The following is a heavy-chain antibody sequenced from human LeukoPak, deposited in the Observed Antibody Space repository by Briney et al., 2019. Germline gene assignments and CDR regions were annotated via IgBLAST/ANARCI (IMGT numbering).Heavy chain of an antibody. CDR1: GFPFSSYG. V-gene: IGHV3-23*01. J-gene: IGHJ4*02. Sequence: GGSLRLSCAASGFPFSSYGMSWVRQAPGKGLEWVSAISGSGDRTYYGDSVKGRFTISRDNSKKTLYLQMNSLRAEDTAVYYCAITSGYSDYWGQGTLVTVS. CDR3: AITSGYSDY. D-gene: IGHD3-22*01. CDR2: ISGSGDRT.